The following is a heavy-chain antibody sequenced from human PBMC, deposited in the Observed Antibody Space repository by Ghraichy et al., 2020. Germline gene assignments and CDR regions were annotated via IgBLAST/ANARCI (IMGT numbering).Heavy chain of an antibody. D-gene: IGHD4-17*01. V-gene: IGHV4-59*03. J-gene: IGHJ4*02. Sequence: SETLSLTCTVSGGSISTYYWSWIRQPPGKGLEWIGYISNSGSTYYNPSLRSRVTISEDTSKNQFSLRLSSVTDADTAVYYCAADYGDYDTFDYWGQGTLVSVSS. CDR1: GGSISTYY. CDR3: AADYGDYDTFDY. CDR2: ISNSGST.